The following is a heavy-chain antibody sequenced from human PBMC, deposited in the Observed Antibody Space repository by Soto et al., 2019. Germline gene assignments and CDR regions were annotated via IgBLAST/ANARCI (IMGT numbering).Heavy chain of an antibody. V-gene: IGHV3-30-3*01. CDR1: GFTFSSYA. Sequence: GGSLRLSCAASGFTFSSYAMHWVRQAPGKGLEWVAVISYDGSNKYYADSVKGRFTISRDNSKNTLYLQMNSLRAEDTAVYYCARDPYYDFWSGYSVFDYWGQGTPVTVSS. D-gene: IGHD3-3*01. CDR3: ARDPYYDFWSGYSVFDY. CDR2: ISYDGSNK. J-gene: IGHJ4*02.